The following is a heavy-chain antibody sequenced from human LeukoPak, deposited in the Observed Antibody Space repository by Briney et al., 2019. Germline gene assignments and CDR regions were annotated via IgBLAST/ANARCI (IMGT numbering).Heavy chain of an antibody. Sequence: SETLSLTCTVSGGPISSGSYYWSRIRQPAGKGLEWIGHIYPSGSTNYNPSLKSRVTISIDTSRNQFSLNLNSVTAADTAVYYCAREYSNPLRYFDYWGQGTLVTVSS. CDR1: GGPISSGSYY. V-gene: IGHV4-61*09. J-gene: IGHJ4*02. CDR3: AREYSNPLRYFDY. CDR2: IYPSGST. D-gene: IGHD4-11*01.